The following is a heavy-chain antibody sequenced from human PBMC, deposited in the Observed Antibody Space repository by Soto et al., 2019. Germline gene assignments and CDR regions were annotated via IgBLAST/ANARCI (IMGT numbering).Heavy chain of an antibody. J-gene: IGHJ4*02. CDR3: GXXQYFSDY. Sequence: QVQLVESGGGVVQPGRSLRLSCAASGFTFSSYGMHWVRQAPGKGLEWVALISYDGSDKYYADSVKSRFTISRDNXXXXXXXXXXXXXXXXXXXXXXGXXQYFSDYWGQGTLVTVSS. CDR2: ISYDGSDK. CDR1: GFTFSSYG. V-gene: IGHV3-30*03.